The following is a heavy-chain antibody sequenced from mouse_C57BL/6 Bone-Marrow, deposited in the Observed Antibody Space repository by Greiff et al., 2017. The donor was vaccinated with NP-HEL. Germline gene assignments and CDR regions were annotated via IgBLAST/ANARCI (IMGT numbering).Heavy chain of an antibody. CDR3: ARWNDGYPPGFAY. J-gene: IGHJ3*01. CDR2: IYPGDGDT. D-gene: IGHD2-3*01. V-gene: IGHV1-82*01. Sequence: VKLMESGPELVKPGASVKISCKASGYAFSSSWMNWVKQRPGKGLEWIGRIYPGDGDTNYNGKFKGKATLTADKSSSTAYMQLSSLTSEDSAVYVCARWNDGYPPGFAYWGQGTLVTVSA. CDR1: GYAFSSSW.